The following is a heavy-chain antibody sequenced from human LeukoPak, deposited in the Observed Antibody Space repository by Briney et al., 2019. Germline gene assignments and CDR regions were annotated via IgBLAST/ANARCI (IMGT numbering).Heavy chain of an antibody. V-gene: IGHV3-7*01. CDR3: ATDRGWRTSGYYLYYFEY. Sequence: GGSLRLSCAASGFIFTNYFMSWVRQAPGKGLEWVASIKHDGSERYYVDSVRGRFTISRDNTMNSLYLQMSSLRAEDTAVYYCATDRGWRTSGYYLYYFEYWGQGTLVTVSS. CDR2: IKHDGSER. J-gene: IGHJ4*02. D-gene: IGHD3-3*01. CDR1: GFIFTNYF.